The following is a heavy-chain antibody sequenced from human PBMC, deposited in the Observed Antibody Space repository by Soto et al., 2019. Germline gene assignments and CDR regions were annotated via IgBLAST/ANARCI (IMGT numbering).Heavy chain of an antibody. J-gene: IGHJ4*02. CDR3: ASPGRISSYFDY. CDR2: INAGNGNT. V-gene: IGHV1-3*01. Sequence: SVKVSCKASGYTFTSYAMHWVRQAPGQRLEWMGWINAGNGNTKYSQKFQGRVTITRDTSASTAYMGLSSLRSEDTAVYYCASPGRISSYFDYWGQGTLVTVSS. CDR1: GYTFTSYA.